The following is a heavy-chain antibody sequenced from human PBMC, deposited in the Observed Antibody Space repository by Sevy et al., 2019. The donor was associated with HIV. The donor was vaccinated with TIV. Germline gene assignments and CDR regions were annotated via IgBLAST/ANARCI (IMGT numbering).Heavy chain of an antibody. D-gene: IGHD4-17*01. J-gene: IGHJ6*02. CDR3: AKDPVTTPYYYYGMDV. CDR1: EFSFSSYG. Sequence: GGSLRLSCAASEFSFSSYGMHWVRQAPGKGLEWVAVISYDGSNKYYADSVKGRFTISRDNSKNTLYLQMNSLRAEDTAVYYCAKDPVTTPYYYYGMDVWGQGTTVTVSS. CDR2: ISYDGSNK. V-gene: IGHV3-30*18.